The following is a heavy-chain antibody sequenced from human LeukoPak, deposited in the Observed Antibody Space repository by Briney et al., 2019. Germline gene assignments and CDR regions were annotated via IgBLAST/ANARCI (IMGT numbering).Heavy chain of an antibody. D-gene: IGHD3-3*01. CDR1: GGSISSYY. CDR3: ARQKKTSAYYDFWSGYPDWFDP. Sequence: SETLSLTCTVSGGSISSYYWSWIRQPAGKGLEWIGRIYTSGSTNYNPPLKSRVTMSVDTSKNQFSLKLSSVTAADTAVYYCARQKKTSAYYDFWSGYPDWFDPWGQGTLVTVSS. CDR2: IYTSGST. J-gene: IGHJ5*02. V-gene: IGHV4-4*07.